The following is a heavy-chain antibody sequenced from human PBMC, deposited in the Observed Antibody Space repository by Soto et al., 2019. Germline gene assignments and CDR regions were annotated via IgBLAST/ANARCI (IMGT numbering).Heavy chain of an antibody. J-gene: IGHJ5*02. CDR1: GYTFTSYG. Sequence: QVQLVQSGVEVKKPGASVKVSCKASGYTFTSYGINWVRQAPGQGLEWMGWISGYNGNTNYAQKLQGRVTITTDTSRSTVFMELRSLRSDDTAMYYCARGLSIDYNWFAPWGQGTLVTDSS. CDR3: ARGLSIDYNWFAP. CDR2: ISGYNGNT. D-gene: IGHD3-9*01. V-gene: IGHV1-18*01.